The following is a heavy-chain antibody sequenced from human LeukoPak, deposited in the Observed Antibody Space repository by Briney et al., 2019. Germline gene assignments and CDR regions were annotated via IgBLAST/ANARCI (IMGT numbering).Heavy chain of an antibody. V-gene: IGHV3-23*01. CDR2: ISGSGGST. CDR3: AKAGHLYSGSYFGRGVEKDYFDY. CDR1: GFTFSSYA. J-gene: IGHJ4*02. D-gene: IGHD1-26*01. Sequence: GGSLRLSCAASGFTFSSYAMSWVRQAPGKGLEWVSAISGSGGSTYYADSVKGRFTISRDNSKNTLYLQMNSLRAEDTAVYYCAKAGHLYSGSYFGRGVEKDYFDYWGQGALVTVSS.